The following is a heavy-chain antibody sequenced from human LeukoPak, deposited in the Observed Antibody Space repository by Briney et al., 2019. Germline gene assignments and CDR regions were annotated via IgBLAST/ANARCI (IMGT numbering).Heavy chain of an antibody. CDR1: GVSISSGGYY. V-gene: IGHV4-31*03. D-gene: IGHD1-26*01. J-gene: IGHJ4*02. CDR3: AIARSGSYFFRFDY. CDR2: IYYSGST. Sequence: SQTLSLTCTVSGVSISSGGYYWSWIRQHPGKGLEWIGYIYYSGSTSYNPSLKSRVTISVDTSKNQSSLKLSSVAAADTAVYYCAIARSGSYFFRFDYWGQGTLVTVSS.